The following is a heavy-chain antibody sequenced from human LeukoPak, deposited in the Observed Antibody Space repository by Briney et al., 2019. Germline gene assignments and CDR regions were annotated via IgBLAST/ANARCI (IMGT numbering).Heavy chain of an antibody. CDR3: ARGQYGSGIDY. V-gene: IGHV4-34*01. D-gene: IGHD3-10*01. CDR1: GGSFSGYY. CDR2: INHSGST. J-gene: IGHJ4*02. Sequence: SETLSLTCAVYGGSFSGYYWSWIRQPPGKGLEWIGEINHSGSTNYNPSLKSRVTISVDTSKNQFSLKLTSMTAADTAVYYCARGQYGSGIDYWGQGTLVTVSS.